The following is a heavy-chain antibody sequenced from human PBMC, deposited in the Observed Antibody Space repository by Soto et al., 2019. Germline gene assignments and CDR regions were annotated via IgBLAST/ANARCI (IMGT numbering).Heavy chain of an antibody. J-gene: IGHJ3*02. V-gene: IGHV2-5*02. CDR1: GFSLSTSGVG. CDR2: IYWDDDK. Sequence: QITLKESGPTLVKPTQTLTLTCTFSGFSLSTSGVGVGWIRQPPGKALEWLALIYWDDDKRYSPSLKSRLTXXKDTSKNQVVLTMTNMDPVDTATYYCIRREHAFDIWGQGTMVTVSS. CDR3: IRREHAFDI. D-gene: IGHD1-1*01.